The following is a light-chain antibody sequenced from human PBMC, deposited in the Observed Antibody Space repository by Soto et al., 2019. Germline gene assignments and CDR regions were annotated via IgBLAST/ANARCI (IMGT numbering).Light chain of an antibody. Sequence: EIVLTQSPGTLSLSPGERATLSCRASQSVSNNYLAWSQQKPGQAPRLLVYGASNRATGIPDMFSGSGSGTDFTLTISRLEPEDFAVYYCQQYGSSGTFGQGTKVEIK. V-gene: IGKV3-20*01. CDR3: QQYGSSGT. CDR1: QSVSNNY. CDR2: GAS. J-gene: IGKJ1*01.